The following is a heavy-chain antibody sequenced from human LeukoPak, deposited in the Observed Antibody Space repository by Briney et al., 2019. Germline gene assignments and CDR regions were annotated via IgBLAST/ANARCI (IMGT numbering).Heavy chain of an antibody. CDR3: ARDRGNDYFDS. V-gene: IGHV3-33*01. CDR1: GVSLSSHG. Sequence: GGSLRLSCAVSGVSLSSHGMHWVRQAPGKRLEWLTFTWSDGRSEYYADSVKGRFSVSRDNSKNTVYLQIDSLRVGDTAVYYCARDRGNDYFDSWGQGTLVTVSS. CDR2: TWSDGRSE. J-gene: IGHJ4*02.